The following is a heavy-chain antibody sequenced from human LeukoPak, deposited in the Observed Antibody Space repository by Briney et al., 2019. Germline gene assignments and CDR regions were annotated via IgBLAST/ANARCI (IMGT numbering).Heavy chain of an antibody. CDR3: AKDSTMWPHYFDH. V-gene: IGHV3-23*01. CDR2: IFDGGDTK. Sequence: PGGSLRLSCAASGFTFSSYAMAWVRQAPGKGLEWVSSIFDGGDTKDYADSVKGRFTTSRGNSKNELYLQMNSLTAEDTAVYFCAKDSTMWPHYFDHWGQGILVIVSS. D-gene: IGHD2-21*01. CDR1: GFTFSSYA. J-gene: IGHJ4*02.